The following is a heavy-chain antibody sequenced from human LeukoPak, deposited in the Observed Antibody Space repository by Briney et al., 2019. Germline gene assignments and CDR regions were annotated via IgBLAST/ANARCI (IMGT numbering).Heavy chain of an antibody. CDR1: GFTFSDCA. Sequence: GGSLRLSCAASGFTFSDCAMSWVRQAPGRGLEWVSVIYSGGSTYYADSVKGRFTISRDNSKNTLNLQMNSLRAEDTAVYYCAKRGYCSYTSCSNYFAYWGQGTLVTVSS. CDR3: AKRGYCSYTSCSNYFAY. J-gene: IGHJ4*02. CDR2: IYSGGST. V-gene: IGHV3-23*03. D-gene: IGHD2-2*01.